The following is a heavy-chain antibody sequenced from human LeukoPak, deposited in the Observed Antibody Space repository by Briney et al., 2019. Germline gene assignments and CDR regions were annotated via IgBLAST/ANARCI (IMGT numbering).Heavy chain of an antibody. V-gene: IGHV1-18*01. J-gene: IGHJ3*02. Sequence: GASVKVSCKASGYTFTSYGISWVRQAPGQGLEWMGWISAYNGNTNYAQKFQGRVTMTEDTSTDTAYMELSSLRSEDTAVYYCATGAPLLWFGDPSMARSAFDIWGQGTMVTVSS. CDR2: ISAYNGNT. CDR3: ATGAPLLWFGDPSMARSAFDI. CDR1: GYTFTSYG. D-gene: IGHD3-10*01.